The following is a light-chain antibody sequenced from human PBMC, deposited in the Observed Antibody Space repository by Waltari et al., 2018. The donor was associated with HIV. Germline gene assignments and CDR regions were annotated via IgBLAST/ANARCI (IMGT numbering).Light chain of an antibody. J-gene: IGLJ3*02. CDR1: SSNIGSHS. CDR3: GTWDSSLSTVV. Sequence: QSVLTQPPSVSAAPGQKVTISCSGSSSNIGSHSVSWYQHLPGTAPKLLIYHNDDRPSGIPDRFSGSRSGTSSSLDITGLQTGDEAEYHCGTWDSSLSTVVFGGGTKLTVL. V-gene: IGLV1-51*01. CDR2: HND.